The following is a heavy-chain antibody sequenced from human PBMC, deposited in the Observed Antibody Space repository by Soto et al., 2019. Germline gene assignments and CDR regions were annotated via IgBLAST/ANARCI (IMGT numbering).Heavy chain of an antibody. CDR3: ARRTLRPGYFDL. Sequence: QLQLQESGPGLVKPSETLSLTCTVSGGSISSSSYYWGWIRQPPRKGLEWIGSIYYSGSTYYNPSLKSRATIPVDTSKNQFSLTLSSVTAADTAVYYCARRTLRPGYFDLWGRGTLVTVSS. D-gene: IGHD3-16*01. CDR2: IYYSGST. CDR1: GGSISSSSYY. V-gene: IGHV4-39*01. J-gene: IGHJ2*01.